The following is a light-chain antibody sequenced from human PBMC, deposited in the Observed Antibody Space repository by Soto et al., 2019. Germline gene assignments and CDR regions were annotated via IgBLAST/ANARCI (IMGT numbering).Light chain of an antibody. J-gene: IGKJ1*01. CDR1: QSVGSN. Sequence: EIMMTQSPATVSVSPGERATLSCRASQSVGSNLAWFQQKPGQAPRLLIYGASTRASGIPARFSGSGSGTEFTLTISSLQSEDFAVYYCQQYNNWPRTFGQGTNVELK. V-gene: IGKV3-15*01. CDR3: QQYNNWPRT. CDR2: GAS.